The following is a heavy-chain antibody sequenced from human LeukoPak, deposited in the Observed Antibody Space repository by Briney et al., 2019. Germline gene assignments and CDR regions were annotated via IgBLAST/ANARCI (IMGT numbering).Heavy chain of an antibody. J-gene: IGHJ4*02. V-gene: IGHV4-34*01. CDR1: GGSFSGYY. Sequence: PSETLSLTCAVYGGSFSGYYWSWIRQPPGKGLEWIGEINHSGSTTYNPSLKSRVTISVDTSKNQFSLKLTSVTAADTAVYYCARRAVAENYFDYWGQGTLVTDSS. CDR2: INHSGST. D-gene: IGHD6-19*01. CDR3: ARRAVAENYFDY.